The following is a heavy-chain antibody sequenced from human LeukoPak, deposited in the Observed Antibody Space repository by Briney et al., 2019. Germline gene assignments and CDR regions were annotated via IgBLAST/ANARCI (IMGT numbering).Heavy chain of an antibody. V-gene: IGHV4-38-2*02. CDR2: IYHSGST. CDR3: VRDQPRHWYFDWLSPAGAFDI. D-gene: IGHD3-9*01. CDR1: GYSISSGYY. Sequence: SETLSLTCAVSGYSISSGYYWGWIRQPPGKGLEWIGSIYHSGSTYYNPSLKSRVTISVDTSKNQFSLKLSSVTAADTAVYYCVRDQPRHWYFDWLSPAGAFDIWGQGTMVTVSS. J-gene: IGHJ3*02.